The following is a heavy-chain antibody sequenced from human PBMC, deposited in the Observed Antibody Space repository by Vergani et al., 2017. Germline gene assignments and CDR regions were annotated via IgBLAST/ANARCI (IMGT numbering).Heavy chain of an antibody. J-gene: IGHJ6*03. Sequence: EVQLVESGGGLVQPGRSLGLSCAASGFTFDDYAMHWVRQAPGKGLEWVSGISWNSGSIGYADSVKGRFTISRDNAKNSLYLQMNSLRAEDTALYYCAKGPDFYYYMDVWGKGTTVTVSS. CDR1: GFTFDDYA. V-gene: IGHV3-9*01. CDR3: AKGPDFYYYMDV. CDR2: ISWNSGSI.